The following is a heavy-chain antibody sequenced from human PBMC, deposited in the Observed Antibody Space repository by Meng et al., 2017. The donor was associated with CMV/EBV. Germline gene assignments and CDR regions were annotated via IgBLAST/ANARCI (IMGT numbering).Heavy chain of an antibody. CDR3: ATEPYSSSSEGDY. CDR1: GFTFSSYA. J-gene: IGHJ4*02. CDR2: IYSGGSST. D-gene: IGHD6-6*01. V-gene: IGHV3-23*03. Sequence: GESLKISCAASGFTFSSYAMSWVRQAPGKGLEWVSVIYSGGSSTYYADSVKGRFPISRDNSKNTLYLQMNSLRAEDTAVYYCATEPYSSSSEGDYWGQGTLVTVSS.